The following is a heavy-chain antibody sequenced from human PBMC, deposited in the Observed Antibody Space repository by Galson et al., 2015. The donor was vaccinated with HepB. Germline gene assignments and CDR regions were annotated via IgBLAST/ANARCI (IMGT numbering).Heavy chain of an antibody. Sequence: SLRLSCAASGFTFSGSAMHWVRQASGKGLEWVGRIRNKPNSYATAYAASVKGRFTISRDDSKNTAYLQMNSLKTEDTAVYYCTRQVPDCYGSGSLYGMDVWGQGTTVTVSS. CDR1: GFTFSGSA. D-gene: IGHD3-10*01. CDR3: TRQVPDCYGSGSLYGMDV. CDR2: IRNKPNSYAT. J-gene: IGHJ6*02. V-gene: IGHV3-73*01.